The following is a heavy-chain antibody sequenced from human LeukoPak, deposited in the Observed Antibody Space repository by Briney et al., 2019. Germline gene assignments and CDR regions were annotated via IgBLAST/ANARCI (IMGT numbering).Heavy chain of an antibody. V-gene: IGHV4-59*08. CDR2: IYYSGST. Sequence: PSETLSLTCTASGGSISSYYWSWIRQPPGKGLEWIGYIYYSGSTNYNPSLKSRVTISVDTSKNQFSLKLSSVTAADTAVYYCARLYSGYPIDYWGQGTLVTVSS. D-gene: IGHD5-12*01. CDR3: ARLYSGYPIDY. CDR1: GGSISSYY. J-gene: IGHJ4*02.